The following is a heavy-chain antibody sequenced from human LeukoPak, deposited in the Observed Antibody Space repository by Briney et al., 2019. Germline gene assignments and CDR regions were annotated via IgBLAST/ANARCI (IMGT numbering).Heavy chain of an antibody. J-gene: IGHJ3*02. Sequence: GGSLRLSCAASGITFSSNAMSCVRQAPGKGLEWVSSISTTSSYIFYADSLKGRFTISRDNARNSLYLQMNSLRAEDTAVYFCAREGWGLLRYAFGIWGQGTMVTVSS. CDR3: AREGWGLLRYAFGI. CDR1: GITFSSNA. V-gene: IGHV3-21*01. D-gene: IGHD2-21*02. CDR2: ISTTSSYI.